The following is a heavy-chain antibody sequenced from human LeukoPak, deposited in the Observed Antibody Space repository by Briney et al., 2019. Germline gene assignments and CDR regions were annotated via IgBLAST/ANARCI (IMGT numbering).Heavy chain of an antibody. CDR1: GFTFSTYG. CDR2: IWYDGTNK. Sequence: GGSLRLSCVASGFTFSTYGMHWVRQAPGRGLDWVAFIWYDGTNKYYADSVKGRFTISRDNSKNTLYLQMNSLRAEDTAVYYCAKDISYYDSSGYPGSYWGQGTLVTVSS. CDR3: AKDISYYDSSGYPGSY. V-gene: IGHV3-30*02. D-gene: IGHD3-22*01. J-gene: IGHJ4*02.